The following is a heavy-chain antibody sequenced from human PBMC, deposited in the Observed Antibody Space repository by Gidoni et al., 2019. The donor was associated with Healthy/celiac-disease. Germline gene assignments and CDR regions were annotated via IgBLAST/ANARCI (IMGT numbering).Heavy chain of an antibody. V-gene: IGHV4-34*01. J-gene: IGHJ5*02. D-gene: IGHD3-3*01. Sequence: QVQLQQWGAGLLKPSETLSLTCAVYGGSFSGYYWSWIRQPPGKGLEWIGEINHSGSTNYNPSLKSRVTISVDTSKNQFSLKLSSVTAADTAVYYCARGGQAYYDFWSGYYINWFDPWGQGTLVTVSS. CDR2: INHSGST. CDR1: GGSFSGYY. CDR3: ARGGQAYYDFWSGYYINWFDP.